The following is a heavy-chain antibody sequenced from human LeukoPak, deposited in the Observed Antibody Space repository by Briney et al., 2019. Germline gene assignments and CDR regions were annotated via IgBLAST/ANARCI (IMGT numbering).Heavy chain of an antibody. J-gene: IGHJ5*02. CDR2: FDPEVGET. CDR1: GNTLSEFS. Sequence: ASVKVSCKVTGNTLSEFSMHWVRQSPGKGLEWMGGFDPEVGETVYAQKFQGRVTMTEDTSTETAYMELSSLRSEDTAVYYCSTDLLAGGLKTFDPWGQGTLVTVSS. V-gene: IGHV1-24*01. CDR3: STDLLAGGLKTFDP.